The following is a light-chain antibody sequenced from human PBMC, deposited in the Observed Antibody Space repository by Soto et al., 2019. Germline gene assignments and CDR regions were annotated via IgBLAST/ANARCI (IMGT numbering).Light chain of an antibody. CDR2: RAS. J-gene: IGLJ2*01. CDR1: SSNIGSNY. CDR3: AAWDDTLKGLV. V-gene: IGLV1-47*01. Sequence: QSVLTQPPSASGTPGQRVTISCSGSSSNIGSNYVYWYQQVPGTAPRLLMYRASQRPSGVPDRFSGSKSGTSASLAISGLRSEDEADYYCAAWDDTLKGLVFGGGTKLT.